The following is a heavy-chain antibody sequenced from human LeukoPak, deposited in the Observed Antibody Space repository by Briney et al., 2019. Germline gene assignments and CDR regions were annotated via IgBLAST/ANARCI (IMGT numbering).Heavy chain of an antibody. CDR2: IWYDGSND. CDR1: GFNFGSDA. J-gene: IGHJ4*02. Sequence: GGSLRLSCTASGFNFGSDAMHWVRQAPGKGLEWVAFIWYDGSNDHYADSVKGRFTISRDNSKNTVCLQMNSLRVEDTAVYCCARDPSGSGWSLNNWGQGTLVTVSS. CDR3: ARDPSGSGWSLNN. V-gene: IGHV3-33*01. D-gene: IGHD6-19*01.